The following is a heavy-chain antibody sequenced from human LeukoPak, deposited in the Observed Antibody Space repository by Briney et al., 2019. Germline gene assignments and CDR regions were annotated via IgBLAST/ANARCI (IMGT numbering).Heavy chain of an antibody. V-gene: IGHV7-4-1*02. J-gene: IGHJ6*03. CDR1: GYTFTNYA. CDR2: INTNTGNP. D-gene: IGHD6-13*01. CDR3: ARRRGGIAAAGTGRAYYYYMDV. Sequence: ASVKVSCKASGYTFTNYAMNWVRQAPGQGLEWMGWINTNTGNPTYAQGFTGRFVFSLDTSVSTAYLQISGLKAEDTAVYYCARRRGGIAAAGTGRAYYYYMDVWGKGTTVTVSS.